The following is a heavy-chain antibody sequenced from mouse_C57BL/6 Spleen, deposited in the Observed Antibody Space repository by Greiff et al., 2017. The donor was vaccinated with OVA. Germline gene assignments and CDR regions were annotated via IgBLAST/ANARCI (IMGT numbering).Heavy chain of an antibody. D-gene: IGHD2-2*01. CDR2: ISDGGSYT. CDR3: ARDRGYYGYDHYYAMDY. V-gene: IGHV5-4*01. J-gene: IGHJ4*01. CDR1: GFTFSSYA. Sequence: EEKLMESGGGLVKPGGSLKLSCAASGFTFSSYAMSWVRQTPEKRLEWVATISDGGSYTYYPDNVKGRFTISRDNAKNNLYLQMSHLKSEDTAMYYCARDRGYYGYDHYYAMDYWGQGTSVTVSS.